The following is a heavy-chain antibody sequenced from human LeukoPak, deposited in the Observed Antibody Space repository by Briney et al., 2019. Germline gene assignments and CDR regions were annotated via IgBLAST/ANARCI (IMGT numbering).Heavy chain of an antibody. CDR1: GGSISSYY. J-gene: IGHJ4*02. CDR3: ARGHYDILTGYFLLDY. V-gene: IGHV4-4*07. D-gene: IGHD3-9*01. Sequence: SETLSLTCTVSGGSISSYYWSWIRQPAGKGLEWIGRIYTSGSTNYNPSLKSRVTMSVDTSKNQFSLKLSSVTAADTAVYYCARGHYDILTGYFLLDYWGQGTLVTVSS. CDR2: IYTSGST.